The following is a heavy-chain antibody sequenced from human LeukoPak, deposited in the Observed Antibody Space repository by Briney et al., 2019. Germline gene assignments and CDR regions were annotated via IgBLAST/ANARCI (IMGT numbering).Heavy chain of an antibody. Sequence: GGSLRLSCAASGFTFSSYGMSWVRQAPGKGLEWVSAISGSGGSTHYADSVKGRFTISRDNSKNTLYLQMNSLRAEDTAVYYCAKDLFPTTVTTCVDYWGQGTLVTVSS. CDR2: ISGSGGST. CDR1: GFTFSSYG. V-gene: IGHV3-23*01. D-gene: IGHD4-17*01. CDR3: AKDLFPTTVTTCVDY. J-gene: IGHJ4*02.